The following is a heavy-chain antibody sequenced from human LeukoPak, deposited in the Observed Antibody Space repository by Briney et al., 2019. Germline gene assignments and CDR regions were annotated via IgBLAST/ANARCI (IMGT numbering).Heavy chain of an antibody. Sequence: SETLSLTCTVSGGSISSYYWSCIRQPPGKGLEWIGYIYYSGSTNYNPSLKSRVTISVDTSKNQFSLKLSSLTAAHTAVYYCARLWSYYYDSSGYLLDWFFYRWGRPRQDTVSS. V-gene: IGHV4-59*08. D-gene: IGHD3-22*01. CDR3: ARLWSYYYDSSGYLLDWFFYR. CDR2: IYYSGST. CDR1: GGSISSYY. J-gene: IGHJ2*01.